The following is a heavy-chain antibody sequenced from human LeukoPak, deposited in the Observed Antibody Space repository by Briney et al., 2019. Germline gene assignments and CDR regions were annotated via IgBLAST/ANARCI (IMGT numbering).Heavy chain of an antibody. CDR3: ARGGTKSDYFDY. Sequence: GGTLRLSCAAPGFTFSSYGMSWVRQAPGKGLEWVSAISGSGGSTSYADSVKGRFTISRDNAKNTLYLQMNSLRAEDTAVYYCARGGTKSDYFDYWGQGTLVTVSS. CDR1: GFTFSSYG. V-gene: IGHV3-23*01. J-gene: IGHJ4*02. CDR2: ISGSGGST.